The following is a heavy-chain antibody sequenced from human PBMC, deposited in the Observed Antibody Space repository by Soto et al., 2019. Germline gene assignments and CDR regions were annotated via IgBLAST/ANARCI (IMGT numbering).Heavy chain of an antibody. CDR2: TRNKANSYTT. CDR3: ARSGLGDSYYYYYMDV. V-gene: IGHV3-72*01. Sequence: EVQLVESGGGLVQPGGSLRLSCAASGFTFSDHYMDWVRQAPGKGLEWVGRTRNKANSYTTEYAASVKGRFTISRDDSKNSLYLQMNSLKTEDTAVYYCARSGLGDSYYYYYMDVWGKGTTVTVSS. CDR1: GFTFSDHY. J-gene: IGHJ6*03. D-gene: IGHD3-10*01.